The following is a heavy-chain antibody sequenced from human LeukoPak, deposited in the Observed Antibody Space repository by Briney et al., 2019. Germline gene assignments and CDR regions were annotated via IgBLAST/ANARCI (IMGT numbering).Heavy chain of an antibody. V-gene: IGHV3-30*18. CDR2: ISDDGRNK. CDR1: GFSFISYG. D-gene: IGHD4-17*01. CDR3: AKRPSDYGDYVTYFDY. J-gene: IGHJ4*02. Sequence: QPGGSLRLSCAASGFSFISYGMHWVRQAPGKGLEWVGVISDDGRNKKYADSVKGRFTISRDNSKDTLYLQMNSLRDEDTAVYYCAKRPSDYGDYVTYFDYLGQGTLVTVSS.